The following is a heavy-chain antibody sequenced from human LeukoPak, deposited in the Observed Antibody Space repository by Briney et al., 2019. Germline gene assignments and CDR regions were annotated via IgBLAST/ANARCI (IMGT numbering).Heavy chain of an antibody. Sequence: GGSLRLSCAASGFTFSNAWMSWVRQAPGKGLEWVGRIKSNADGGTPDYAAPARGRFTISRDDSKNTLYLQMNSLKTEDTAVYYCTTFYHEYSPYWGRGTLVTVSS. V-gene: IGHV3-15*01. CDR1: GFTFSNAW. J-gene: IGHJ4*02. CDR2: IKSNADGGTP. D-gene: IGHD2/OR15-2a*01. CDR3: TTFYHEYSPY.